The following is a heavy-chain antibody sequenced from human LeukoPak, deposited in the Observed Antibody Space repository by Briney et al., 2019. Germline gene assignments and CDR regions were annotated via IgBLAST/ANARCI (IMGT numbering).Heavy chain of an antibody. V-gene: IGHV4-59*01. CDR1: GGSISSYY. D-gene: IGHD1-26*01. J-gene: IGHJ6*02. CDR3: ARTFSESYYYYGMDV. Sequence: SETLSLTCTVSGGSISSYYWSWIRQPPGKGLEWIGYVYYSGRTNCNPSLKSRVTISVDTSKNQFSLKLSSVTAADTAVYYCARTFSESYYYYGMDVWGQGTTVTVSS. CDR2: VYYSGRT.